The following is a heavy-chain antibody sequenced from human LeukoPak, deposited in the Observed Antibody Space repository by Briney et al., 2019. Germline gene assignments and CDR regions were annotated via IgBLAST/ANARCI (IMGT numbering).Heavy chain of an antibody. CDR3: AKVAIRSVEDYVWYD. Sequence: GGSLRLSCAASGFTFRRYAMTWVRRAPGKGLEGVSNISGGGGNTYYADAVKGRFTISRDNSKNTLYLQMNSLRAEDRAVSYIAKVAIRSVEDYVWYDRGQGTVVSV. CDR2: ISGGGGNT. J-gene: IGHJ4*02. CDR1: GFTFRRYA. D-gene: IGHD1-1*01. V-gene: IGHV3-23*01.